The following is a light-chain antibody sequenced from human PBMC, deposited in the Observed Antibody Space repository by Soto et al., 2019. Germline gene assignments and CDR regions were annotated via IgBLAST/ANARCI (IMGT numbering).Light chain of an antibody. CDR3: HAVRNRSSYG. V-gene: IGLV2-18*02. J-gene: IGLJ1*01. Sequence: QSVLTQPASVSGSPGQSITISCTGTSSDIGSYNRVSWYQQPPGTAPKLIIYEVNNRPSGVPDRFSGSKSGNPASLNISGLQAEEGGEYYCHAVRNRSSYGVGTGSKVTV. CDR1: SSDIGSYNR. CDR2: EVN.